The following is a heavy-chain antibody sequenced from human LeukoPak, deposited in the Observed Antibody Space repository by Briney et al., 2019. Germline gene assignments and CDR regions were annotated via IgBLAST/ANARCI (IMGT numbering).Heavy chain of an antibody. CDR1: GFTFDDYA. J-gene: IGHJ6*02. D-gene: IGHD3-22*01. Sequence: PGESLRLSCAASGFTFDDYAMHWVRPAPGKGLEGVSLISGDGGSTYYADSVKGRFTISRDNSKNSLYLQMNSLRTEDTALYYCAKDSDDYYYDSSGRYYYYYGMDVWGQGTTVTVSS. CDR3: AKDSDDYYYDSSGRYYYYYGMDV. CDR2: ISGDGGST. V-gene: IGHV3-43*02.